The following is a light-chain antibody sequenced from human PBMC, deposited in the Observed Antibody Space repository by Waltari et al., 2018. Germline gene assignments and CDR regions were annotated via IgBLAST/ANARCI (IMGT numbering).Light chain of an antibody. J-gene: IGKJ1*01. CDR2: AAS. Sequence: DIQMTQSPSTLSASVGDRVTITCRASHSISTWLAWYQQKPGKAPNLLIYAASSMQSGVPSRFSGSGSGRDFTLIITSLQPEDFATYYCQQSYSFTRTFGQGTKVEIK. CDR3: QQSYSFTRT. CDR1: HSISTW. V-gene: IGKV1-39*01.